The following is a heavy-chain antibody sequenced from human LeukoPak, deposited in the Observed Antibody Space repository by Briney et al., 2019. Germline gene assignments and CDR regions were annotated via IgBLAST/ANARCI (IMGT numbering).Heavy chain of an antibody. CDR3: ARLGPYYFDY. CDR1: GLTVSSNY. J-gene: IGHJ4*02. Sequence: GGSLRLPCAASGLTVSSNYMTWVRQAPGKGLEWVSVIYSGGTTYYADSVKGRFTLSRDNSKNTLYLQMNSLRAEDTAVYYCARLGPYYFDYWGQGTLVTVSS. V-gene: IGHV3-53*01. D-gene: IGHD1-26*01. CDR2: IYSGGTT.